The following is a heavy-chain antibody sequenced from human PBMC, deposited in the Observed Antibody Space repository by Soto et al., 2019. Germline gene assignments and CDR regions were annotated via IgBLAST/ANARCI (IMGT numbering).Heavy chain of an antibody. J-gene: IGHJ6*02. CDR1: GYSFTSYW. V-gene: IGHV5-10-1*01. Sequence: GESLKISCKGSGYSFTSYWISWVRQMPGKGLEWMGRIDPSDSYTNYSPSFQGHVTISADKSISTAYLQLSSLKASDTAMYYCARLAVAGTSYYYYGMDVWGQGTTVTVSS. D-gene: IGHD6-19*01. CDR3: ARLAVAGTSYYYYGMDV. CDR2: IDPSDSYT.